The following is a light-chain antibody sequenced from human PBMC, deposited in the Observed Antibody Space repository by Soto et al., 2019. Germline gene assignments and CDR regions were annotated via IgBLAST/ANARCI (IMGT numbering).Light chain of an antibody. Sequence: DIVMTQSPDSLAVSLGERATINCKSSQSVLSSSNNKDYLAWYQQKPGQPPKLLIYWASIRESGVPDRFSGSGSGTDFTLTISSLQAEDVAVYYCQQHYSLPPTFGGGTKVEIK. CDR1: QSVLSSSNNKDY. CDR3: QQHYSLPPT. J-gene: IGKJ4*01. CDR2: WAS. V-gene: IGKV4-1*01.